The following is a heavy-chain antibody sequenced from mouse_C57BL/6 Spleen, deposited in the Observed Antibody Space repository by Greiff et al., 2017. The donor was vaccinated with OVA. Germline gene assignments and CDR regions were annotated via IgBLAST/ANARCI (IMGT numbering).Heavy chain of an antibody. CDR3: ARSGNYGGYAMDY. D-gene: IGHD2-1*01. J-gene: IGHJ4*01. CDR1: GYTFTSYW. V-gene: IGHV1-64*01. CDR2: IHPNSGST. Sequence: QVQLQQPGAELVKPGASVKLSCKASGYTFTSYWMHWVKQRPGQGLEWIGMIHPNSGSTNYNEKFKSKATLTVDKSSSTAYMQLSSLTSEDSAVYYCARSGNYGGYAMDYWGQGTSVTVSS.